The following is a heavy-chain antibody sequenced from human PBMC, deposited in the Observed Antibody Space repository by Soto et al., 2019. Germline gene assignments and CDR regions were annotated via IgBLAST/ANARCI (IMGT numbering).Heavy chain of an antibody. CDR2: IYYSGST. CDR3: ARATVMITFGGVIAHDWFDP. D-gene: IGHD3-16*02. J-gene: IGHJ5*02. CDR1: GGSISSGGYY. Sequence: LSLTCTVSGGSISSGGYYWSWIRQHPGKGLEWIGYIYYSGSTYYNPSLKSRVTISVDTSKNQFSLKLSSVTAADTAVYYCARATVMITFGGVIAHDWFDPWGQGTLVTVSS. V-gene: IGHV4-31*03.